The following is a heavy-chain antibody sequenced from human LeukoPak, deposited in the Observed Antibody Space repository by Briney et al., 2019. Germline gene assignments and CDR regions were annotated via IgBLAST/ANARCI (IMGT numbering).Heavy chain of an antibody. D-gene: IGHD4-17*01. CDR2: IYSGGTT. Sequence: QAGGSLRLSCAASGLTVNSNYMNWVRQAPGKGLQWVSVIYSGGTTYYADSVKGRFTISRDNSKNTLYLQMNSLRAEDTAVYYCARVADGADFDYWGQGTLVTVSS. CDR1: GLTVNSNY. CDR3: ARVADGADFDY. J-gene: IGHJ4*02. V-gene: IGHV3-53*01.